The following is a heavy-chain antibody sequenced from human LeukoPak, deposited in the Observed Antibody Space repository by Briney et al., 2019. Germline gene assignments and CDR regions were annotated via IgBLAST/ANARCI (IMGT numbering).Heavy chain of an antibody. V-gene: IGHV3-21*01. D-gene: IGHD3-10*01. J-gene: IGHJ5*02. CDR2: ISSSSSYI. CDR1: GFTFSSYS. CDR3: ARDLRHPANWFDP. Sequence: GGSLRLSCAASGFTFSSYSMNWVRQAPGKGLEWVSSISSSSSYIYYADSVKGRFTISRDNAKNSLYLQMNSLRAEDTAVYYCARDLRHPANWFDPWGQGTLVTVSS.